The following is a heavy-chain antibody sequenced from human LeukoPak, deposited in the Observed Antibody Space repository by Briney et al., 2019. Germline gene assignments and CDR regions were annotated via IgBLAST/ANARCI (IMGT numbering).Heavy chain of an antibody. CDR1: GYTFTSYD. D-gene: IGHD3-22*01. CDR2: MNPNSGNT. Sequence: ASVKVPCTASGYTFTSYDINWVRQATGQGLEWMGWMNPNSGNTGYAQKFQGRVTMTRNTSISTAYMELSSLRSEDTAVYYCARAESGYYYANYYYGMDVWGQGTTVTVSS. J-gene: IGHJ6*02. V-gene: IGHV1-8*01. CDR3: ARAESGYYYANYYYGMDV.